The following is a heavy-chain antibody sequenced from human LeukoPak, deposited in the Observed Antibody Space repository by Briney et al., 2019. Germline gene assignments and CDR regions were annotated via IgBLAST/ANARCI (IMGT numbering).Heavy chain of an antibody. Sequence: TGGSLRLSCAASGFTFNSYEMNWVRQAPGKGLEWVSSISSSSSYIYYADSVKGRFTISRDNAKNSLYLQMNSLRAKDTAVYYCAREWEGGLWFGELSRDNNAFDIWGQGTMVTVSS. D-gene: IGHD3-10*01. CDR1: GFTFNSYE. J-gene: IGHJ3*02. CDR2: ISSSSSYI. V-gene: IGHV3-21*01. CDR3: AREWEGGLWFGELSRDNNAFDI.